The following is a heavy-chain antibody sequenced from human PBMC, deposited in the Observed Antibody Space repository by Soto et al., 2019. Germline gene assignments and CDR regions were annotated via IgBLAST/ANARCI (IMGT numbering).Heavy chain of an antibody. D-gene: IGHD3-22*01. J-gene: IGHJ4*02. CDR2: ISVSGGST. CDR1: GFTFSSYA. V-gene: IGHV3-23*01. Sequence: GGSLRLSCAASGFTFSSYAMSWVRQAPGKGLEWVSAISVSGGSTYYADSVKGRFTISRDNSKNTLYLQMNSLRAEDTAVYYYAKDAITMIVVVITVPHNYFDYWGQGTLVTVSS. CDR3: AKDAITMIVVVITVPHNYFDY.